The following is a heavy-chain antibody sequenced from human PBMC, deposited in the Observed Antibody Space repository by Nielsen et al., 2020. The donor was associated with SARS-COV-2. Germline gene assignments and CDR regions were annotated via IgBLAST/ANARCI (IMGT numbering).Heavy chain of an antibody. J-gene: IGHJ4*02. D-gene: IGHD2-15*01. CDR1: GFTFSTYS. CDR3: TRGFYSQSDC. V-gene: IGHV3-21*01. CDR2: ISGDSNYI. Sequence: GGSLRLSCAASGFTFSTYSMTWVRQAPGKGLEWVASISGDSNYIFYSELVKGRFTMSRDNGKNSLYLQMNTLRSEDTALYYCTRGFYSQSDCWGQGTLVTVSS.